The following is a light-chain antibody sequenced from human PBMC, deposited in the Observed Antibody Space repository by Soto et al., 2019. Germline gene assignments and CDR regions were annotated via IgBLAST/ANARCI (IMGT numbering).Light chain of an antibody. V-gene: IGKV3-20*01. CDR2: AAS. J-gene: IGKJ1*01. CDR1: QSVSSRY. CDR3: HQYASSRT. Sequence: EIVLTQSPVTLSLSPGERATLSCRASQSVSSRYFAWYQQKPGQAPRLLIYAASSRAAGIPDRFSGSGSGTDFSLTISRLEPEDCAVYDCHQYASSRTFGPGTKVE.